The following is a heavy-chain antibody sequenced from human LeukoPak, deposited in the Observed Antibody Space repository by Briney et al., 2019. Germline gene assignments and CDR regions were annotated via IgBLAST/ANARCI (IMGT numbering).Heavy chain of an antibody. Sequence: SETLSLTCAVYGGSFSGHYGSWIRQPPGKGLEWLGEINHRGSTNYHPSLKSRVTISGDTSKNQFSLKLSSVTAADTAVYYCVGYYYGSGSYHNYPNFDYWGQGTLVTVSS. J-gene: IGHJ4*02. CDR1: GGSFSGHY. V-gene: IGHV4-34*01. CDR3: VGYYYGSGSYHNYPNFDY. CDR2: INHRGST. D-gene: IGHD3-10*01.